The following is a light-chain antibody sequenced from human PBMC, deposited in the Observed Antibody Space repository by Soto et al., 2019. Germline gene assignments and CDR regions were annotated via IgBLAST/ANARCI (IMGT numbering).Light chain of an antibody. Sequence: QSALTQPASVSGSPGQSITISYTGTSSVVGGYNYASWFQQHPSKAPKLMIYEVSNRPSGFSNRFSGSKSGNTASLTISGLQAEDEADYYCSSYTSSSTPYVFGTGTKLTVL. V-gene: IGLV2-14*01. CDR2: EVS. J-gene: IGLJ1*01. CDR1: SSVVGGYNY. CDR3: SSYTSSSTPYV.